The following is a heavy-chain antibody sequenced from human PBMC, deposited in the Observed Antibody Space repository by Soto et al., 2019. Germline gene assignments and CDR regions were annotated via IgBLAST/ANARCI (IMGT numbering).Heavy chain of an antibody. V-gene: IGHV4-4*02. CDR1: GGSISTSNW. J-gene: IGHJ4*02. CDR2: VYRTGST. Sequence: QVQLQESGPGLVKPSGTLSLTCAVSGGSISTSNWWSWVRQPPGKGLEWIGEVYRTGSTNYNPSLESRVTVSIDKSKHQFSLKLTSVTAADPAVYYCARARATIAAAAIFDCWGQGTLVTVSS. CDR3: ARARATIAAAAIFDC. D-gene: IGHD6-13*01.